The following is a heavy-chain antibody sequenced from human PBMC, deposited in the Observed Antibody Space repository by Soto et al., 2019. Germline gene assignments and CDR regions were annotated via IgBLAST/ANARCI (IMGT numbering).Heavy chain of an antibody. CDR2: VQRNVHT. Sequence: QVQLQESGPRLVKPSETLSLPCSVSGASVSSGDHYWSWVRQSPRKALEWIGYVQRNVHTYYNPSLGGRVIISVDPSKNHFTLRLTYVTAADSCVYCCAREVGGCFGDDCYRWFHPGGQGTLVTVSS. CDR1: GASVSSGDHY. CDR3: AREVGGCFGDDCYRWFHP. D-gene: IGHD2-21*02. J-gene: IGHJ5*02. V-gene: IGHV4-30-4*01.